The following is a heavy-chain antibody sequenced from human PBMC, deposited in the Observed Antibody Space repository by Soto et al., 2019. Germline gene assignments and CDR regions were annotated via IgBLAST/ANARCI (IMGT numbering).Heavy chain of an antibody. D-gene: IGHD2-2*01. CDR1: GGSVTTVGSF. CDR2: ISYSEID. V-gene: IGHV4-31*11. J-gene: IGHJ3*01. CDR3: VRLYCAYASCSFGGAFDV. Sequence: SETLSLTCAVSGGSVTTVGSFWTWLRHNPGKGLEWIGYISYSEIDNYDPSHNSRVSIAMNTSKNHFSVKLSSVIAAATAVYYGVRLYCAYASCSFGGAFDVWGQGTTVTV.